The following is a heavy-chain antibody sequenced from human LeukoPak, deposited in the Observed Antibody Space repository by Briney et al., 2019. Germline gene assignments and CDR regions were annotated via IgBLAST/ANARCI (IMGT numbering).Heavy chain of an antibody. CDR1: GYTFVTYT. Sequence: ASVKVSCKTSGYTFVTYTMSWVRQAPGQGLEWLGWISPYNNATRYSQRLQGRVTVTADTSTSTGYLDLRSLTSDDTAVYYCARDSPHGMDVWGKGTTVIVSS. CDR3: ARDSPHGMDV. CDR2: ISPYNNAT. V-gene: IGHV1-18*01. J-gene: IGHJ6*04.